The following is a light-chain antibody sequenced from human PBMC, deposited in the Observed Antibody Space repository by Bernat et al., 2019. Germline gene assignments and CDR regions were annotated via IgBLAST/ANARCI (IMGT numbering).Light chain of an antibody. J-gene: IGLJ1*01. CDR1: SSDIGSYNR. Sequence: QSALTQPPSVSGSSGQSVTISCTGTSSDIGSYNRVSWYQQPPGTAPKLMIYEVDNRPSGVPDRFSGSKSGNTASLTISGLQAEDEADYYCSSYTSSTTYVFGTGTKVTVL. V-gene: IGLV2-18*02. CDR3: SSYTSSTTYV. CDR2: EVD.